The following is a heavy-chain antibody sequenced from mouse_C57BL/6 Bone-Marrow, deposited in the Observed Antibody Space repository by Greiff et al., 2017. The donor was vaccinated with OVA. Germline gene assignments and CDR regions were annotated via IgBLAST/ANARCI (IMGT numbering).Heavy chain of an antibody. D-gene: IGHD3-2*02. J-gene: IGHJ2*01. V-gene: IGHV1-64*01. CDR1: GYTFTSYW. Sequence: QVQLKQPGAELVKPGASVKLSCKASGYTFTSYWMHWVKQRPGQGLEWIGMIHPNSGSTNYNEKFKSKATLTVDKSSSTAYMQLSSLTSEDSAVYYCARRGSSGYLFYFDYWGQGTTLTVSS. CDR3: ARRGSSGYLFYFDY. CDR2: IHPNSGST.